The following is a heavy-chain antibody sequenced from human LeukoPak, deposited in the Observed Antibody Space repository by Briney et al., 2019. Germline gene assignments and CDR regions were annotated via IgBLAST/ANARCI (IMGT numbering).Heavy chain of an antibody. V-gene: IGHV1-18*01. CDR1: GYTFTSYG. CDR2: ISAYNGNT. CDR3: ARVRGLLRFLDSRYGMDV. D-gene: IGHD3-3*01. J-gene: IGHJ6*02. Sequence: ASVKVSCKASGYTFTSYGISWVQQAPGQGLEWMGWISAYNGNTNYAQKLQGRVTMTTDTSTSTAYMELRSLRSDDTAVYYCARVRGLLRFLDSRYGMDVWGQGTTVTVSS.